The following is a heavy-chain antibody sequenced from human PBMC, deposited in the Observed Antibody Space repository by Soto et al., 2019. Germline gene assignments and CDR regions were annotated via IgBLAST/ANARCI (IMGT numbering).Heavy chain of an antibody. CDR2: IYYSGST. D-gene: IGHD3-9*01. V-gene: IGHV4-39*01. J-gene: IGHJ4*02. Sequence: PSEILSLTCTVSGGSICSSSYYWGWIRQPPGKGLEWIGSIYYSGSTYYNPSLKSRVTISVDTSKNQFSLKLSSVTAADTAVYYCARHLDYDILTGYYATIDYWGQGTLVTVSS. CDR1: GGSICSSSYY. CDR3: ARHLDYDILTGYYATIDY.